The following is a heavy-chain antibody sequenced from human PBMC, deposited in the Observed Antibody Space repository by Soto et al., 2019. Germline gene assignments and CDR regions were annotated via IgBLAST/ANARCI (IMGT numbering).Heavy chain of an antibody. CDR1: SHSFRSYY. CDR2: IYDTGSA. V-gene: IGHV4-59*08. D-gene: IGHD6-13*01. Sequence: PAETLSLTYTLSSHSFRSYYCDWIRQPPGKGLEGTGYIYDTGSANYNPSLKSRVTMSVDTSKNQFSLRLTSVTATDTAVPYCATTSHSAGISSSLNYYFYYMDVWGQGTTVTVSS. CDR3: ATTSHSAGISSSLNYYFYYMDV. J-gene: IGHJ6*03.